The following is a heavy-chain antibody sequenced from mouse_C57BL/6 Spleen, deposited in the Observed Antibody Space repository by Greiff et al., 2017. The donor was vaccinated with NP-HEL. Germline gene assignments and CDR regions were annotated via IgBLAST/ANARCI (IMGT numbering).Heavy chain of an antibody. J-gene: IGHJ1*03. CDR1: GFTFSDYY. CDR2: ISNGGGST. Sequence: EVMLVESGGGLVQPGGSLKLSCAASGFTFSDYYMYWVRQTPEKRLEWVAYISNGGGSTYYLDTVKGRFTISRDNAKNTLYLQMSRLKSEDTARYYCARHGTRRYFDVWGTGTTVTVSS. CDR3: ARHGTRRYFDV. D-gene: IGHD4-1*01. V-gene: IGHV5-12*01.